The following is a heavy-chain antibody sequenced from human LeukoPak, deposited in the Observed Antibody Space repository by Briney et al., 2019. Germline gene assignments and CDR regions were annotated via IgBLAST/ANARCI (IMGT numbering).Heavy chain of an antibody. CDR1: GGSISSGDYY. D-gene: IGHD2-15*01. J-gene: IGHJ5*02. CDR3: ARAPYCSGGSCYSRWFDP. V-gene: IGHV4-30-4*01. CDR2: IYYSGST. Sequence: SQTLSLTCTVSGGSISSGDYYWSWIRQPPGTGLEWIGYIYYSGSTYYNPSLKSRVTISVDTSKNQFSLKLSSVTAADTAVYYCARAPYCSGGSCYSRWFDPWGQGTLVTVSS.